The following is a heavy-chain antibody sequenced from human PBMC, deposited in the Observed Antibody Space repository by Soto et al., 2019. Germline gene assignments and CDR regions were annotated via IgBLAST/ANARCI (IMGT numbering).Heavy chain of an antibody. J-gene: IGHJ4*02. CDR2: IYWDDDK. CDR3: AHSGDMNGNWDQGYLDN. D-gene: IGHD1-1*01. V-gene: IGHV2-5*02. CDR1: GFSLTSRPVG. Sequence: QITLKESGPTRVKPTQTLMLTCSFSGFSLTSRPVGVAWIRQPPGKALEWLAVIYWDDDKRYSPSLKSRLTIPNDASKNQVVLTIAYMDHVDTATYFCAHSGDMNGNWDQGYLDNWGQGILVTVSS.